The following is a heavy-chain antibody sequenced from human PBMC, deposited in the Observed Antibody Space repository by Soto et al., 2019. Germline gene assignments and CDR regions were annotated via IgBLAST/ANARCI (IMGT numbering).Heavy chain of an antibody. D-gene: IGHD2-2*01. J-gene: IGHJ4*02. CDR1: GYTFTSYD. V-gene: IGHV1-8*01. Sequence: GASVKVSCKASGYTFTSYDINWVRQATGQGLEWMGWMNPNSGNTGYAQKFQGRVTMTRNTSISTAYMELSSLRSEDTAVYYCARTPYCSSTSCYAHIDYWGQGTLVIVSS. CDR3: ARTPYCSSTSCYAHIDY. CDR2: MNPNSGNT.